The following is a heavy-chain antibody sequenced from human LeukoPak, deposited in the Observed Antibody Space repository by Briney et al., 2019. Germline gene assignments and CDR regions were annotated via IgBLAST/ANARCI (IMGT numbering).Heavy chain of an antibody. CDR3: ARSTFGGSYFDY. CDR1: GDTFSSSA. V-gene: IGHV1-69*05. CDR2: IIPIIRMA. D-gene: IGHD3-16*01. J-gene: IGHJ4*02. Sequence: SVKVSCKDSGDTFSSSATCWGPPTPGQGLEWMGGIIPIIRMANTAQKSQSTGTITTDESTSTAYMELSSLRSEDTAVYYCARSTFGGSYFDYWGQGNLVTVSS.